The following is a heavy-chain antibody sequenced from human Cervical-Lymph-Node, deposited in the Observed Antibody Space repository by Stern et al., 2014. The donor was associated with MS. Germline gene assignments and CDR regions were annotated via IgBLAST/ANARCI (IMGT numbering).Heavy chain of an antibody. V-gene: IGHV4-31*03. J-gene: IGHJ4*02. CDR2: ISHSGVT. CDR3: MRGDY. Sequence: VQLQESGPGLVKPSQTLSLTCTVSGASIKTIGYFWSWVRQPPGKGLEWFGFISHSGVTFYNETLKSRVTLSQDTSANQFSLRLTSVTAADTALYFCMRGDYWGRGILVAVSS. CDR1: GASIKTIGYF.